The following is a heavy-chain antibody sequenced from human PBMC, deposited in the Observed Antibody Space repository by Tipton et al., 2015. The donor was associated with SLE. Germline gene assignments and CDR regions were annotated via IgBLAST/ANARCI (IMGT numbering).Heavy chain of an antibody. CDR3: ARSGTGTIFDY. V-gene: IGHV3-53*01. J-gene: IGHJ4*02. CDR2: VYSGGST. D-gene: IGHD3-10*01. CDR1: GFTFSNAW. Sequence: SLRLSCAASGFTFSNAWMSWVRQAPGKGLEWVSVVYSGGSTYYADSVKGRFSISRDSSKNSLYLQMSSLRADDTAVYYCARSGTGTIFDYWGQGTLVTVSS.